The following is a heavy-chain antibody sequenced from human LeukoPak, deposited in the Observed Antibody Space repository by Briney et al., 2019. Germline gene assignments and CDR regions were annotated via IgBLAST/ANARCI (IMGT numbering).Heavy chain of an antibody. CDR3: ARNTYSSSYLFDY. CDR2: IYYSGST. CDR1: GGSISSSSYY. J-gene: IGHJ4*02. D-gene: IGHD6-6*01. V-gene: IGHV4-39*07. Sequence: SETLSLTCTVSGGSISSSSYYWGWIRQPPGKGLEWIGSIYYSGSTNYNPSLKSRVTISVDTSKNQFSLKLSSVTAADTAVYYCARNTYSSSYLFDYWGQGTLVTVSS.